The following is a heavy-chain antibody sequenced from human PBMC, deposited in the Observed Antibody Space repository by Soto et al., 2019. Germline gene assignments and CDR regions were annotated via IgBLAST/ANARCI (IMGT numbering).Heavy chain of an antibody. Sequence: GGSLRLSCAASGFTFSSYGMHWVRQAPGKGLEWVAVISYDGSNKYYADSVKGRFTISRDNSKNTLYLQMNSLRAEDTAVYYCAKNRYNWNYPYYYYGMDVWGQGTTVTVSS. CDR1: GFTFSSYG. D-gene: IGHD1-7*01. J-gene: IGHJ6*02. CDR3: AKNRYNWNYPYYYYGMDV. V-gene: IGHV3-30*18. CDR2: ISYDGSNK.